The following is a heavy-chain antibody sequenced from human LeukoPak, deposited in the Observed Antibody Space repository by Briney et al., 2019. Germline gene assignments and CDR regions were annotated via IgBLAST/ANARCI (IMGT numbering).Heavy chain of an antibody. CDR1: GFTFSSYA. CDR3: AKGSYYDSSSSFYFDY. V-gene: IGHV3-23*01. Sequence: GGSLRLSCAASGFTFSSYAMSWVRQAPGKGLEWVSGISGSGDNTYYADSVKGRFTISRDNSKNTLYVQVNSLGTEDTAAYYCAKGSYYDSSSSFYFDYWGQGTLVTVSS. CDR2: ISGSGDNT. D-gene: IGHD3-22*01. J-gene: IGHJ4*02.